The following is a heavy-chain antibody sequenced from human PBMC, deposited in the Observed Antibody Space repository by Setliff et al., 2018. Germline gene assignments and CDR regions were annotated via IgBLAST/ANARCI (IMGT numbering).Heavy chain of an antibody. J-gene: IGHJ4*02. CDR1: GGPINSDRYY. V-gene: IGHV4-39*01. CDR2: MYSSGST. Sequence: SETLFLTCTVSGGPINSDRYYWGWIRQPPGKGLEWIGSMYSSGSTYYNPSLKSRVTISVDTSQNQFSLKLSSVTAADTAAYYCASHPRVTIFGVVAFDYWGQGILVTVSS. CDR3: ASHPRVTIFGVVAFDY. D-gene: IGHD3-3*01.